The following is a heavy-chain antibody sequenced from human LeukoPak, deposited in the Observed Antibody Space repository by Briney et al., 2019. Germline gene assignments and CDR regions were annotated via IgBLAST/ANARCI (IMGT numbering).Heavy chain of an antibody. D-gene: IGHD3-22*01. CDR3: ARVAHSVEGSMKAVFIHYFDY. Sequence: SETLSLTCTVSGGSISSYYWSWIRQPAGKGLEWIGRVYSSGSTNYTPSLKSRVTMSVDTSKNQFSLKLNSVTAADTAVYYCARVAHSVEGSMKAVFIHYFDYWGQGSLVTVSS. J-gene: IGHJ4*02. V-gene: IGHV4-4*07. CDR1: GGSISSYY. CDR2: VYSSGST.